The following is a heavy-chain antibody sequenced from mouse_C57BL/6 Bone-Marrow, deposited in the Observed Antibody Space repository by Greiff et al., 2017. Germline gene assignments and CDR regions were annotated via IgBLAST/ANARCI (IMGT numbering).Heavy chain of an antibody. V-gene: IGHV1-55*01. CDR1: GYTFTSYW. Sequence: VQLQQSGAELVKPGASVKMSCKASGYTFTSYWITWVKQRPGQGLEWIGDIYPGSGSTNYNEKYKSKATLTVDTSSSTAYMQLSSLTSEDSAVYYCAIQLGRSGYWGQGTTLTVSS. CDR3: AIQLGRSGY. D-gene: IGHD4-1*02. CDR2: IYPGSGST. J-gene: IGHJ2*01.